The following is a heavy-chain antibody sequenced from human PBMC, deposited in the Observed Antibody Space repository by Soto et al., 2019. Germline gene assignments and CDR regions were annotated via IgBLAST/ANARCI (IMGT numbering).Heavy chain of an antibody. D-gene: IGHD3-10*01. J-gene: IGHJ6*02. V-gene: IGHV1-2*04. Sequence: GASVKVSCKASGYTFTGYYMHWARQAPGQGLEWMGWINPNSGGTNYAQKFQGWVTMTRDTSISTAYMELSRLRSDDTAVYYCARVGRLGTYYYGSGSYPPPDYYYYGMDVWGQGTTVTVSS. CDR2: INPNSGGT. CDR1: GYTFTGYY. CDR3: ARVGRLGTYYYGSGSYPPPDYYYYGMDV.